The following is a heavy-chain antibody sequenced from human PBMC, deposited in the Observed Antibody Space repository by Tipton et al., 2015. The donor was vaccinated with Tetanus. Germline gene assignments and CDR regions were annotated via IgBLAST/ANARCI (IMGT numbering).Heavy chain of an antibody. D-gene: IGHD3-10*01. Sequence: SLRLSCAASGFTFSSYWMNWVRQAPGKGLEWVANIMQDGSEKYYVDSVKGRFTISRDNAKNSLFLQMDYLRAEDTAVYYCARGAGTLGEYYFDYWGQGTLVTVSS. J-gene: IGHJ4*02. CDR2: IMQDGSEK. V-gene: IGHV3-7*04. CDR1: GFTFSSYW. CDR3: ARGAGTLGEYYFDY.